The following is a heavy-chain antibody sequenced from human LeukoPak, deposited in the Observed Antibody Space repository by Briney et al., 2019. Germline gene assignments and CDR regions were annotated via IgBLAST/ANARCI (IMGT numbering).Heavy chain of an antibody. CDR2: MNPNNGET. V-gene: IGHV1-8*01. CDR3: ARVRGPRTNFYYLNY. D-gene: IGHD3-3*01. J-gene: IGHJ4*02. Sequence: VASVKVSCTASRYTLTTNVVNWLGQAAGHGVEWMGWMNPNNGETVYAQKFQGRVSMTMGTSATAAYMELSGLTYEETAVYFCARVRGPRTNFYYLNYWGPGTLVTVSP. CDR1: RYTLTTNV.